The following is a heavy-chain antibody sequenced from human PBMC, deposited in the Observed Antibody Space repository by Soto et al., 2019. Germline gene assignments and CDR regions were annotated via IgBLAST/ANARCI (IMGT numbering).Heavy chain of an antibody. D-gene: IGHD6-13*01. CDR3: ARGSSKQLVRAAAGRFDY. CDR1: GGTFSSYA. V-gene: IGHV1-69*13. CDR2: IIPIFGTA. Sequence: GASVKVSCKASGGTFSSYAIIWVRQAPGQGLEWMGGIIPIFGTANYAQKFQGRVTITADESTSTAYMELSSLRSEDTAVYYCARGSSKQLVRAAAGRFDYWGQGTLVTVSS. J-gene: IGHJ4*02.